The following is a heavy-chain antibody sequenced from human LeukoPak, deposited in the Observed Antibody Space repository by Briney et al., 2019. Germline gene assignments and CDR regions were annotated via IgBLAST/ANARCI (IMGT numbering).Heavy chain of an antibody. D-gene: IGHD3-10*01. CDR2: INTNSGGT. V-gene: IGHV1-2*02. Sequence: ASVKVSCKASGYTFTGYYMHWVRQAPGQGLEWMGWINTNSGGTNYAQKFQGRVTMTRDTSISTAYMELSRLRSYHTAVYFCARDPAKYPGITMVRGGTKFYYYDLDVWGKGTTVTVSS. CDR1: GYTFTGYY. CDR3: ARDPAKYPGITMVRGGTKFYYYDLDV. J-gene: IGHJ6*03.